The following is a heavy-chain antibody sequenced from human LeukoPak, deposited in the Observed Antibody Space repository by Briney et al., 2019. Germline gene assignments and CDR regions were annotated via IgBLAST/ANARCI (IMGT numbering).Heavy chain of an antibody. CDR1: GGSITSYS. V-gene: IGHV4-59*01. CDR2: TYYSGST. J-gene: IGHJ4*02. Sequence: SETLSLTCAVSGGSITSYSWSWIRQPPGKGLEWIGDTYYSGSTNYNPSLKSRVTISVDTSKNQFSLKLSSVTAADTAVYYCARHWGQYSSGRQHFDYWGQGTLVTVSS. D-gene: IGHD6-19*01. CDR3: ARHWGQYSSGRQHFDY.